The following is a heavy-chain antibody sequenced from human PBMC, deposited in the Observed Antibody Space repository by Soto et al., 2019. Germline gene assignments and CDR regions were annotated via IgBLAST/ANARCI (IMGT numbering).Heavy chain of an antibody. Sequence: SGPTLVNPTQTLTLTCTFSGFSLSTSGVGVGWIRQPPGKALEGLVIIYWDDDKRYSPSLRGRLTITKDTSKNQVVLTMTNVDPDDTATYFCAHRRIGVSQWNYGDFDYWGQGILVTVSS. D-gene: IGHD1-7*01. J-gene: IGHJ4*02. V-gene: IGHV2-5*02. CDR2: IYWDDDK. CDR3: AHRRIGVSQWNYGDFDY. CDR1: GFSLSTSGVG.